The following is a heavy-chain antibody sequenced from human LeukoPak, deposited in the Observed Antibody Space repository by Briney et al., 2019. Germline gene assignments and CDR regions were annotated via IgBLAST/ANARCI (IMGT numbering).Heavy chain of an antibody. CDR2: IYTSGST. Sequence: SETLSLTCTVSGGSISSYYWSWIRQPAGKGLEWIGRIYTSGSTNYNPSLKSRVTMSVDTSKNQFSLKLSSVTAADTAVCYCAREHQTYYYGSGSYYWISWFDPWGQGTLVTVSS. V-gene: IGHV4-4*07. J-gene: IGHJ5*02. CDR3: AREHQTYYYGSGSYYWISWFDP. CDR1: GGSISSYY. D-gene: IGHD3-10*01.